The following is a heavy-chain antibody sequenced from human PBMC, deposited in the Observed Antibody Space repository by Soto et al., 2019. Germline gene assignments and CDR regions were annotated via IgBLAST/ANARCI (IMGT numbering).Heavy chain of an antibody. D-gene: IGHD3-10*01. Sequence: SVKVSCKASGYTFTSYAIHWVRQAPGQRLEWMGWINAGNGNRKYSQKLQGRVTITRDTSASTAYMELSSLRSEDTAVHYCARGTPVWFDPWGQGTLVTVSS. CDR1: GYTFTSYA. J-gene: IGHJ5*02. V-gene: IGHV1-3*01. CDR2: INAGNGNR. CDR3: ARGTPVWFDP.